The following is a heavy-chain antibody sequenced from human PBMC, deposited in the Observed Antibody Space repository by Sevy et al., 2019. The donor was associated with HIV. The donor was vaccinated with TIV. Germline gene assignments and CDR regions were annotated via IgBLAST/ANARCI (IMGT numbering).Heavy chain of an antibody. Sequence: GGSLRLSCVASGFTFSSYEMNWVRQAPGKGLEWVSHISNSGSIIYYEDSVKGRFTISRDNAKNSLYLQMNSLRAEDTVVYYCAREDGSRQYFQYWGQGTLVTVSS. J-gene: IGHJ1*01. D-gene: IGHD6-13*01. CDR1: GFTFSSYE. V-gene: IGHV3-48*03. CDR3: AREDGSRQYFQY. CDR2: ISNSGSII.